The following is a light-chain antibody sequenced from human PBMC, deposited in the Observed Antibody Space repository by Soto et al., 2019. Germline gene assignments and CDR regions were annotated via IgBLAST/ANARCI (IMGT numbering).Light chain of an antibody. V-gene: IGLV1-47*01. J-gene: IGLJ2*01. Sequence: QSVLTQPPSASGPPGQRVTISCSGSNSNIGSKYVYWYQQLPVTAPKLLLYRNNQRPSWVPDRFSGSKSGTSASLASSGLRSEDEADYYCAAWDNSLVGGPAFGGGTKVTVL. CDR2: RNN. CDR3: AAWDNSLVGGPA. CDR1: NSNIGSKY.